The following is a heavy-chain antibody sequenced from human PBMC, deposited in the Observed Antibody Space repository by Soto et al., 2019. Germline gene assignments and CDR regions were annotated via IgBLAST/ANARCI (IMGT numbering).Heavy chain of an antibody. V-gene: IGHV3-64D*06. CDR3: VKEYYDILTGYPNRFDY. D-gene: IGHD3-9*01. CDR1: GFTFSSFP. CDR2: ISSNGGST. Sequence: GGSLRLSCSASGFTFSSFPMHWVRQAPGKGLEYVSAISSNGGSTYYADSVKGRFTISRDNSKNTVYLQMSSLRAEDTAVYYCVKEYYDILTGYPNRFDYWGQGTLVTVSS. J-gene: IGHJ4*02.